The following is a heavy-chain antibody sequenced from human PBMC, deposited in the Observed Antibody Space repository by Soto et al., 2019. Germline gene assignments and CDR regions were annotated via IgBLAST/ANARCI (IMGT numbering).Heavy chain of an antibody. D-gene: IGHD3-22*01. V-gene: IGHV3-23*01. CDR2: ISGSGGST. CDR3: AKEASLVTMIVVVISYFDY. Sequence: PGGSLRLSCAASGFTFSSYAMSWVRQAPGKGLEWVSAISGSGGSTYYADSVKGRFTISRDNSKNTLYLQMNSLRAEDTAVYYCAKEASLVTMIVVVISYFDYWGQGTLVTVSS. CDR1: GFTFSSYA. J-gene: IGHJ4*02.